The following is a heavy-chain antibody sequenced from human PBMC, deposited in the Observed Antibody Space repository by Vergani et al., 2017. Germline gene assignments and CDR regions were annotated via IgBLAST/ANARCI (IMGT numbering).Heavy chain of an antibody. Sequence: EVKLVESGGGLLQPGGSLSLSCAASGFTFSSYDMHWVRQATAKGLEWVSAIGTAGDTYYPGSVKGRFTISRENAKNSLYLQMNSLSAGDTAIYYCARAVSTTVGYPPGYWGQGNLVTVSA. CDR3: ARAVSTTVGYPPGY. CDR1: GFTFSSYD. J-gene: IGHJ4*02. D-gene: IGHD4-23*01. V-gene: IGHV3-13*01. CDR2: IGTAGDT.